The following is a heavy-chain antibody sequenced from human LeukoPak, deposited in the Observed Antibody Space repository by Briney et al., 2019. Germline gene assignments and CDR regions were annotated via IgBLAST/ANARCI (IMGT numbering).Heavy chain of an antibody. CDR3: ARDLVTPIDY. Sequence: GGSLRLSCAASGFIFSSYWMTWVRQAPGKGLEWVASIKQDGSEKYVDSGKGRFTISRDNAKNSLYLQMNSLRAEDTAVFYCARDLVTPIDYWGQGTLVTVSS. CDR2: IKQDGSEK. D-gene: IGHD2-21*02. J-gene: IGHJ4*02. CDR1: GFIFSSYW. V-gene: IGHV3-7*03.